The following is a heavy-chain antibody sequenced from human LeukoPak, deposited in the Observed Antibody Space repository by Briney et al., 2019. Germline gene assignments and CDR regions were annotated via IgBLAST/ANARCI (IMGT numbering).Heavy chain of an antibody. CDR2: IYSDSTT. D-gene: IGHD5-12*01. Sequence: GGSLRLSCAASGFTVSNNYMSWVRRAPGKGLERVSFIYSDSTTYYADSVKGRFIISRDNSKNALYLQMNSLRAEDTAVYYCARAISRLAQTFDYWGQGTLVTVSS. CDR3: ARAISRLAQTFDY. V-gene: IGHV3-66*01. J-gene: IGHJ4*02. CDR1: GFTVSNNY.